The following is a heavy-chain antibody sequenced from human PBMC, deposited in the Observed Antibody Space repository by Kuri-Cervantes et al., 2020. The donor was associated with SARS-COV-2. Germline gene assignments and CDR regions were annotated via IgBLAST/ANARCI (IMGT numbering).Heavy chain of an antibody. D-gene: IGHD2-15*01. CDR3: ATPRYCSGGSCYGLFDY. CDR2: ISAYSGGT. CDR1: GYTFTSYG. Sequence: ASVKVSCKASGYTFTSYGISWVRQAPGQGLEWMGWISAYSGGTNYAQKFQGRVTMTRDTSISTAYMELSRLRSDDTAVYYCATPRYCSGGSCYGLFDYWGQGTLVTVSS. J-gene: IGHJ4*02. V-gene: IGHV1-2*02.